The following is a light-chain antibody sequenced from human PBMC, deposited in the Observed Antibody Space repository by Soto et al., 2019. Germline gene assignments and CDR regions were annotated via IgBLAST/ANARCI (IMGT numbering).Light chain of an antibody. Sequence: DIVMTQSPDSLAVSLGERATINCKSSQSVLYSSNNKNYLAWYQQKPGQPPKLLIYWASTRESGVPDRFSGSGSATDFSLTITSLEPEDFAVYYCQQRGKWPSTFGPGTKVDIK. CDR1: QSVLYSSNNKNY. J-gene: IGKJ2*02. V-gene: IGKV4-1*01. CDR2: WAS. CDR3: QQRGKWPST.